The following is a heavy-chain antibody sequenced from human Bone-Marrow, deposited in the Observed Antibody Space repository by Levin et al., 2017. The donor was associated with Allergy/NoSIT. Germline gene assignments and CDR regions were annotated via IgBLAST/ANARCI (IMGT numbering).Heavy chain of an antibody. Sequence: GESLKISCKASGYTFTNYGINWVRQAPGQGLEWMGWISGYNGNTNYAQKLQGRVTMTTDTSTSTAYMELRSLTSDDTAVYYCARWGRGQSDPFDYWGQGTLVTVSS. CDR3: ARWGRGQSDPFDY. D-gene: IGHD3-16*01. J-gene: IGHJ4*02. CDR1: GYTFTNYG. V-gene: IGHV1-18*01. CDR2: ISGYNGNT.